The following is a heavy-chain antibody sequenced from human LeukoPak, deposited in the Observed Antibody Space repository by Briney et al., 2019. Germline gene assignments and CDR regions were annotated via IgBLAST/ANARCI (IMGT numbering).Heavy chain of an antibody. CDR1: GFTFSSYE. CDR3: ARRQGRRGIVGPTISKGAFDI. D-gene: IGHD1-26*01. Sequence: GGSLRLSCAASGFTFSSYEMNWVRQAPGKGLEWVSYISASSNIIYYADSVKGRFTISRDDAKNSLYLQMNSLRAEDTAVYYCARRQGRRGIVGPTISKGAFDIWGQGTKVTVSS. V-gene: IGHV3-48*01. CDR2: ISASSNII. J-gene: IGHJ3*02.